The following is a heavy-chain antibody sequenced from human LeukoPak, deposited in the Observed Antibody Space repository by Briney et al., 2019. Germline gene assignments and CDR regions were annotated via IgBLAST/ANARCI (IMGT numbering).Heavy chain of an antibody. CDR2: IIPIFGTA. CDR3: ARDRSVGTDAFDI. CDR1: GGTSSSYA. Sequence: SVKVSCKASGGTSSSYAISWVRQAPGQGLEWMGGIIPIFGTANYAQKFQGRVTITTDESTSTAYMELSSLRSEDTAVYYCARDRSVGTDAFDIWGQGTMVTVSS. V-gene: IGHV1-69*05. D-gene: IGHD2-15*01. J-gene: IGHJ3*02.